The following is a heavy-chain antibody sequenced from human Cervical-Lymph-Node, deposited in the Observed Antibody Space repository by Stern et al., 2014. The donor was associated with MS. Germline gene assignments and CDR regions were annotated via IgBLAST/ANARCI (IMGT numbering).Heavy chain of an antibody. D-gene: IGHD6-19*01. CDR3: SRPGTAVSGTFPLDF. Sequence: VQLVQSGGGLVQPGGSLRLSCATSGFTFGTFSLNWVRQAPGKGLEWVSYITNTGDIIYYADSVKGRFIISRDNAKNSLYLQMNNLRDDDTAVYYCSRPGTAVSGTFPLDFWGQGTLVTVSS. V-gene: IGHV3-48*02. CDR2: ITNTGDII. J-gene: IGHJ4*02. CDR1: GFTFGTFS.